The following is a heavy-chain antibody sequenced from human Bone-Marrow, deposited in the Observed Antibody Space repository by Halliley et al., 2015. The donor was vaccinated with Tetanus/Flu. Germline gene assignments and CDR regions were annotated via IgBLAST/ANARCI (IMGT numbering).Heavy chain of an antibody. CDR1: GASTSSNW. CDR2: TYHSGST. CDR3: ARHLGTRGTRGFDY. V-gene: IGHV4-4*02. D-gene: IGHD2-15*01. J-gene: IGHJ4*02. Sequence: SLRLSCAVSGASTSSNWWSWVRQSPGKGLEWIGETYHSGSTNYNPSLKSRVIISLGTSKNQFSLNLNSVTAADTAVYYCARHLGTRGTRGFDYWGQGTQVTVSS.